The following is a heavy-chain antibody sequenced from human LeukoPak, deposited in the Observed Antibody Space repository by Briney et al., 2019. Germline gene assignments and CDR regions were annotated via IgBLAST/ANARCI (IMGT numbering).Heavy chain of an antibody. J-gene: IGHJ4*02. Sequence: PGRSLRLSCAASGFTFSSYGMHWVRQAPGKGLEWVTVISYYGSNKYYADSVKGRFTISRDNSKNTLYLQTNSLRAEDTAVYYCAKHSGYSSSWHFDYWGQGNLVPVSS. CDR3: AKHSGYSSSWHFDY. V-gene: IGHV3-30*18. CDR1: GFTFSSYG. D-gene: IGHD6-13*01. CDR2: ISYYGSNK.